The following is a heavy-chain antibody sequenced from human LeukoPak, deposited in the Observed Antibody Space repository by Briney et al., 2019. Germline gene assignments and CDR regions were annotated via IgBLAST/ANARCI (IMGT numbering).Heavy chain of an antibody. CDR1: GGSISSGSYY. CDR2: IYTSGST. Sequence: SQTLSLTCTVSGGSISSGSYYWSWIRQPAGKGLEWIGRIYTSGSTNYNPSLKSRVTISVDTSKNQFSLKLSSVTAADTAVYFWARGEVVPAASYGMDVWAKGTRATFPS. D-gene: IGHD2-2*01. CDR3: ARGEVVPAASYGMDV. J-gene: IGHJ6*04. V-gene: IGHV4-61*02.